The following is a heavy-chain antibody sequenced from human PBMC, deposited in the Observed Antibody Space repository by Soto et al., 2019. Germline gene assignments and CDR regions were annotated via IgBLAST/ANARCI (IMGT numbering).Heavy chain of an antibody. CDR1: GFSFSGNW. J-gene: IGHJ4*02. CDR3: AKDLRPDGVWDFDY. V-gene: IGHV3-7*03. D-gene: IGHD4-17*01. Sequence: GGSLRLSCTAAGFSFSGNWMSWVRQAPGKGPEWVANINQDGSEKYCADSVKGRFTISRDNAKNSLYLQMDSLRAEDTAVYYCAKDLRPDGVWDFDYWGQGTLVTVSS. CDR2: INQDGSEK.